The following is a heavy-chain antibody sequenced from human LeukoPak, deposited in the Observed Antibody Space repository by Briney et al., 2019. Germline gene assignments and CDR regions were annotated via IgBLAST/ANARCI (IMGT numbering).Heavy chain of an antibody. CDR3: ARDQEPDAFDI. J-gene: IGHJ3*02. D-gene: IGHD1-26*01. CDR1: GFTVSRYE. V-gene: IGHV3-48*03. Sequence: GGSLRLSCAASGFTVSRYEMNWVRQAPGKGLEWISYISSSGSAIYYVDSVKGRFTISRDNAKNSLYLQMNSLRAEDTAVYYCARDQEPDAFDIWGQGTMVTVSS. CDR2: ISSSGSAI.